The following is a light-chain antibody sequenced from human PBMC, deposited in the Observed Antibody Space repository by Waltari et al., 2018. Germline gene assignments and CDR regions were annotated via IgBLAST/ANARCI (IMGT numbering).Light chain of an antibody. CDR2: DVS. CDR3: SSYTSSSTRV. CDR1: SSDVGGYNY. Sequence: QSALTQPASVSGSPGQSITISCTGTSSDVGGYNYVSWYQPHPGKAPKLMIYDVSNRPSGFSNRFSGSKSGNTASLTISGLQAEDEADYYCSSYTSSSTRVFGGGTKLTVL. V-gene: IGLV2-14*01. J-gene: IGLJ3*02.